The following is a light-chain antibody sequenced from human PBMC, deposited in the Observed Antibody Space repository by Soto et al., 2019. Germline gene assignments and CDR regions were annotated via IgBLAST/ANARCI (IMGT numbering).Light chain of an antibody. J-gene: IGLJ1*01. Sequence: QSVLTQPASVSGSPGQSITISCTGTSSDVGSYNLVSWYQQYPGKAPKLMIYEVSKRPSGVSNRFSDSKSGNTASLTISGLQAEDEADYYCCSYAGSSTYVFGTGTKVTVL. V-gene: IGLV2-23*02. CDR3: CSYAGSSTYV. CDR2: EVS. CDR1: SSDVGSYNL.